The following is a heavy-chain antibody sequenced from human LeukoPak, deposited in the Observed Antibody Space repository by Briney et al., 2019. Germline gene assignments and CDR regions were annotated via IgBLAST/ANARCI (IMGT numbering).Heavy chain of an antibody. CDR2: IRYDGSNK. D-gene: IGHD3-10*01. CDR1: GFTFSSYG. Sequence: PGGSLRLSCAAAGFTFSSYGMHWVRQAPGKGLEWVAFIRYDGSNKYYADSVKGRFTMSRDNSKNTLYLQMNSLRAEDTAVYYCAKGAYYDGVGSYLDYWGQGTLVTVSS. CDR3: AKGAYYDGVGSYLDY. J-gene: IGHJ4*02. V-gene: IGHV3-30*02.